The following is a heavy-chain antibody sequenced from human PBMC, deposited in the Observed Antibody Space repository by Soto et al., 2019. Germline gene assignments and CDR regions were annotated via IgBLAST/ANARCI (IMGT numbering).Heavy chain of an antibody. CDR2: IYYSGST. CDR3: ARLWGYCSSTSCPYYYYGMDV. Sequence: SETLSLTCTVSGGSISSSSYYWGWIRQPPGKGLEWIGSIYYSGSTYYNPSLKSRVTISVDTSKNQFSLKLSSVTAADTAVYYCARLWGYCSSTSCPYYYYGMDVWGQGTTVTVS. D-gene: IGHD2-2*01. CDR1: GGSISSSSYY. V-gene: IGHV4-39*01. J-gene: IGHJ6*02.